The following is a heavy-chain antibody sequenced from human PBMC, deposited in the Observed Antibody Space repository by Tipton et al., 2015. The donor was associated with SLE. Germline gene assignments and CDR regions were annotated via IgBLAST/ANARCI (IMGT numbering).Heavy chain of an antibody. CDR2: ISVYNDNT. Sequence: QSGAEVKKPGASVKVSCKASGYTFPSYDISWVRQAPGQGLEWMGWISVYNDNTNYAQKLRGRVTVTTDTSTSTAYMELRSLRSDDTAVYYCALRWPDTWTTVYWGQGTLVTVSS. J-gene: IGHJ4*02. CDR3: ALRWPDTWTTVY. D-gene: IGHD5-12*01. CDR1: GYTFPSYD. V-gene: IGHV1-18*01.